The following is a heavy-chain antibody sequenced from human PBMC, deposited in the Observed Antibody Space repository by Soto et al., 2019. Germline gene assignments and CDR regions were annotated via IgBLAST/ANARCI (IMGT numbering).Heavy chain of an antibody. CDR3: AHNSGWVFDY. CDR1: GFSLSTSGGG. CDR2: ISWNDDK. D-gene: IGHD6-19*01. Sequence: SGPTLVNPTRPLTLTCTFSGFSLSTSGGGVAWIRQPPGKALEWLALISWNDDKRYSPSLESRLTITKDTSKNQVFLTMTNMGPVDTATSYCAHNSGWVFDYWGQGTLVTVSS. J-gene: IGHJ4*02. V-gene: IGHV2-5*01.